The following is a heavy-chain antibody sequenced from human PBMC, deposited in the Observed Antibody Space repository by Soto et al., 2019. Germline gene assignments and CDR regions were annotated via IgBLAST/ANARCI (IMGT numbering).Heavy chain of an antibody. V-gene: IGHV1-69*08. J-gene: IGHJ4*02. CDR1: GGTFSSYT. D-gene: IGHD1-26*01. CDR2: IIPILGIA. CDR3: AREKDSGSYYYFDY. Sequence: QVQLVQSGAEVKKPGSSVKVSCKASGGTFSSYTISWVRQAPGQGLEWMGRIIPILGIANYAQKFQGRVTITADKSTSPAYMELSSLRSEDTAVYYCAREKDSGSYYYFDYWGQGTLVTVSS.